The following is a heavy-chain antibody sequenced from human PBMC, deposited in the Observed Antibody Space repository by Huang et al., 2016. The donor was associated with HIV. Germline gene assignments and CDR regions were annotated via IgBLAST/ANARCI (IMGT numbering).Heavy chain of an antibody. D-gene: IGHD3-9*01. Sequence: QVTLVQSRDEVKKPGASVKVSCMVSEYTLTELSIHWVRQPPGKGVKWMREDNPEIGETIYAQKFKSRVTMTEDTATGTAFMELSGVGPEDTAVYFCATGFDVFFDFWGQGTLVTVSS. J-gene: IGHJ4*02. CDR3: ATGFDVFFDF. CDR2: DNPEIGET. CDR1: EYTLTELS. V-gene: IGHV1-24*01.